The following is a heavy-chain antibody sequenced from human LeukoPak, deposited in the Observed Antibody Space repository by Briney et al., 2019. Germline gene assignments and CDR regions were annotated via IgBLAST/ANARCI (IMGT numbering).Heavy chain of an antibody. V-gene: IGHV4-59*01. J-gene: IGHJ5*02. CDR3: AREVVFSSDVVIDWFDP. D-gene: IGHD6-13*01. CDR1: GGSISSYY. Sequence: SETLSLTCTVSGGSISSYYWSWIRQPPGKGLEWIGYIYYSGSTNYNPSLKSRVTISVDTSKNQFSLKLSSVTAADTAVYYCAREVVFSSDVVIDWFDPWGQGTLVTVPS. CDR2: IYYSGST.